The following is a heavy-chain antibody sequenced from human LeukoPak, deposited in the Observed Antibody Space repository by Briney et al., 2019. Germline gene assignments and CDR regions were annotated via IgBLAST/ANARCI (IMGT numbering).Heavy chain of an antibody. V-gene: IGHV3-30*18. CDR3: AKDPGRYSSGWYSSYYYYGMDV. CDR2: ISYDGSNK. J-gene: IGHJ6*02. D-gene: IGHD6-19*01. Sequence: GGSLRLSCAASGFTFSSYGMHWVRQAPGKGLEWVAVISYDGSNKYYADSVKGRFTISRDNSKNTLHLQMNSLRAEDTAVYYCAKDPGRYSSGWYSSYYYYGMDVWGQGTTVTVSS. CDR1: GFTFSSYG.